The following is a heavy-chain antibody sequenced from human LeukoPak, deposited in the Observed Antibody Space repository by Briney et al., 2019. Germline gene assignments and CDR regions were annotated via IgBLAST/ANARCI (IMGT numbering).Heavy chain of an antibody. CDR1: GYTFTSNY. J-gene: IGHJ4*02. V-gene: IGHV1-46*01. CDR2: ICPRDGST. Sequence: ASVKVSCKASGYTFTSNYIHWVRQAPGQGLEWMGMICPRDGSTSYAQKFQGRVTVTRDTSTSTVHMELSGLRSEDTAVYYCARDQEGFDYWGQGTLVTVSS. CDR3: ARDQEGFDY.